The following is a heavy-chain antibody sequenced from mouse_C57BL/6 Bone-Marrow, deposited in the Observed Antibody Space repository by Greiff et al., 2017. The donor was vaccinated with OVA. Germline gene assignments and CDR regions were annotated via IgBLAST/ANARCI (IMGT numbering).Heavy chain of an antibody. Sequence: VQLKESGPELVKPGDSVKISCKASGYSFTGYFMNWVMQSHGKSLEWIGRINPYNGDTFYNQKFKGKATLTVDKSSSTAHMELRSLTSEDSAVYYCARVAAQAFDYWGQGTTLTVSS. CDR3: ARVAAQAFDY. V-gene: IGHV1-20*01. CDR1: GYSFTGYF. J-gene: IGHJ2*01. D-gene: IGHD3-2*02. CDR2: INPYNGDT.